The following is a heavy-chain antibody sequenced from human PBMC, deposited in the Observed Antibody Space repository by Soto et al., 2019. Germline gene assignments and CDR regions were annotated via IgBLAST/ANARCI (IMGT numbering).Heavy chain of an antibody. V-gene: IGHV4-4*02. J-gene: IGHJ6*02. Sequence: QVQLQESGPGLVQPSGTLSLTCAVSGAFISSGNWWSWVRQPPGKGLEWIGEIYQSGSTHFNPSLQSRVTISVDKSKNQFSLTLSSVTAADTAVYYCARNLGGRLFGMDVWGQGTTVTVSS. CDR2: IYQSGST. D-gene: IGHD1-26*01. CDR3: ARNLGGRLFGMDV. CDR1: GAFISSGNW.